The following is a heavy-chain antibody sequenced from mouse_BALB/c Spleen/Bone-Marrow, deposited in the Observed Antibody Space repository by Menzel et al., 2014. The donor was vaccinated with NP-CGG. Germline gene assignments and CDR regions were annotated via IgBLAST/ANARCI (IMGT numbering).Heavy chain of an antibody. D-gene: IGHD2-1*01. CDR1: GYTFTSYW. CDR3: AKYGNYGDYFDY. V-gene: IGHV1-7*01. J-gene: IGHJ2*01. CDR2: INPSTGYT. Sequence: QVQLQQSGAELAKPGASVKMSCKASGYTFTSYWMHWVKQRPGQGLEWIGYINPSTGYTEYNQKFKDKATLTADKSSSTAYMQLSSLTSENSAVYYCAKYGNYGDYFDYWGQGTTLTVSS.